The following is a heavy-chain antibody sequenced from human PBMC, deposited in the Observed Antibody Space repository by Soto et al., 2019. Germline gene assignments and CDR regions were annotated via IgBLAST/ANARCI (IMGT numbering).Heavy chain of an antibody. D-gene: IGHD3-16*02. CDR2: MNPNSGNT. Sequence: GASVKVSCKASGYTFTSYDINWVRQATGQGLEWMGWMNPNSGNTGYAQKFQGRVTMTRNTSISTAYMELSSLRSEDTAVYYCARPTLDVWGSYRLHDAFDSWGQGTMVTVSS. CDR1: GYTFTSYD. CDR3: ARPTLDVWGSYRLHDAFDS. V-gene: IGHV1-8*01. J-gene: IGHJ3*02.